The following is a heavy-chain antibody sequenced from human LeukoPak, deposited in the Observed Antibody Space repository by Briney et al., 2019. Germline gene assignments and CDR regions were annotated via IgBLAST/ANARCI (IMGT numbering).Heavy chain of an antibody. J-gene: IGHJ4*02. CDR3: AHRRGGVFDY. D-gene: IGHD2-8*02. V-gene: IGHV2-5*02. CDR2: IYWDDEE. Sequence: SGPTLVKPTQTLTLTCTFSGFSLSSSGVDVGWIRQPPGEALEWLALIYWDDEEHCSPSLKNRLTITKDTSKNQVVLTMTNMDPVDTATYYCAHRRGGVFDYWGQGTLVTVSS. CDR1: GFSLSSSGVD.